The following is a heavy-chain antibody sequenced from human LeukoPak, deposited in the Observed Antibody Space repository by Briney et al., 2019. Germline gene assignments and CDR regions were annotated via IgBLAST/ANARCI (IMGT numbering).Heavy chain of an antibody. CDR1: GFTFSNYY. Sequence: GGSLRLSCTASGFTFSNYYMSWIRQAPGKGLEWVSYISTSSTYTNYADSMKGRFTISRDNAKNSLYLQMNSLETEDTAVYYCTTDQGYIYYFDHWGQGTLVTVSS. CDR3: TTDQGYIYYFDH. J-gene: IGHJ4*02. D-gene: IGHD6-13*01. V-gene: IGHV3-11*05. CDR2: ISTSSTYT.